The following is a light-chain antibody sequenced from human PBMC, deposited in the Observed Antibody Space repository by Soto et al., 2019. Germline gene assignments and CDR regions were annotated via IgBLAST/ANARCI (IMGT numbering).Light chain of an antibody. V-gene: IGKV3D-15*01. CDR2: GVS. CDR3: QQYHDWPRT. CDR1: QSVSSN. Sequence: EIVMTQSPATLSVSPGERATLSCRASQSVSSNLAWYQQKPGQAPRLLLYGVSTRATGIPARFSGSGSGTEFTLTITSLQSEDFAVYYCQQYHDWPRTFGPGTKVDFK. J-gene: IGKJ3*01.